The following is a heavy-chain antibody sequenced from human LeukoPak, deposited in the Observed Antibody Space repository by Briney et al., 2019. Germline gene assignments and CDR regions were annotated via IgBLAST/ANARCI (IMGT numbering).Heavy chain of an antibody. J-gene: IGHJ1*01. CDR1: GGSVSSYY. Sequence: SETLSLTCTVSGGSVSSYYWSWIWQPPGKGLEWIGHIYYSGSTNYNPSLKSQVTISVDTSKNQFSLKLNSVTAADTAVYYCARQTGYFRYWGQGTLVAVSS. D-gene: IGHD3-10*01. CDR3: ARQTGYFRY. CDR2: IYYSGST. V-gene: IGHV4-59*08.